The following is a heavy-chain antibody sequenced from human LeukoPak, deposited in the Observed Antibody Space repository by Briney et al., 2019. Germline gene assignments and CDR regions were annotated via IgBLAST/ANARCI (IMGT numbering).Heavy chain of an antibody. CDR1: GYTFTNYG. D-gene: IGHD3-3*01. CDR3: ARADFWSGLQDYYFDY. CDR2: ISAYNGNT. V-gene: IGHV1-18*01. Sequence: ASVKVSCKASGYTFTNYGISWVRQAPGQGLEWMGWISAYNGNTNYAQKLQGRVTMTTDTSTSTAYMELRSLRSDDTAVYYCARADFWSGLQDYYFDYWGQGTLVTVSS. J-gene: IGHJ4*02.